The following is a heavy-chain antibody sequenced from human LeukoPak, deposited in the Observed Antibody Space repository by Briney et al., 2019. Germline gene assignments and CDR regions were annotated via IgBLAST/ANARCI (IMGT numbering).Heavy chain of an antibody. D-gene: IGHD2-2*01. J-gene: IGHJ4*02. CDR1: GFTFDDYA. CDR2: ISWNSGSI. CDR3: ARDGYCSSTSCLNLDY. V-gene: IGHV3-9*01. Sequence: PGGSLRLSCAASGFTFDDYAMHWVRQAPGKGLEWVSGISWNSGSIGYADSVKGRFTISRDNAKNSLYLQMNSLRAEDTAVYYCARDGYCSSTSCLNLDYWGQGTLVTVSS.